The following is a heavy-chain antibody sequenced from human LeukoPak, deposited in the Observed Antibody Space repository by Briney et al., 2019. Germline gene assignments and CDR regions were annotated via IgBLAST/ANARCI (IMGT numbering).Heavy chain of an antibody. CDR1: GYTFTSYG. J-gene: IGHJ4*02. Sequence: ASVKVSCKASGYTFTSYGITWVRQAPGQGLEWMGWINTYNNNTNYAQKLQGRVTMTRDMSTSTVYMELSSLRSEDTAVYYCARDLDTAMAPYWGQGTLVTVSS. V-gene: IGHV1-18*01. CDR2: INTYNNNT. D-gene: IGHD5-18*01. CDR3: ARDLDTAMAPY.